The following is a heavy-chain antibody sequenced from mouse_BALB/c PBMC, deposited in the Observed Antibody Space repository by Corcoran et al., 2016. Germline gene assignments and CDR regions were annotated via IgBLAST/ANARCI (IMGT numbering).Heavy chain of an antibody. CDR3: ARGLITTDYAMDY. D-gene: IGHD2-4*01. V-gene: IGHV1-7*01. Sequence: QVQLQQSGAELAKPGASVKMSCKASGYTFTSYWMHWVKQRPGQGLEWIGYINPSTGYTEYNQKFKDKATLTADKSSSTAYMQLSSLTSEDSAVYYCARGLITTDYAMDYWGQGTSVTVSS. CDR1: GYTFTSYW. J-gene: IGHJ4*01. CDR2: INPSTGYT.